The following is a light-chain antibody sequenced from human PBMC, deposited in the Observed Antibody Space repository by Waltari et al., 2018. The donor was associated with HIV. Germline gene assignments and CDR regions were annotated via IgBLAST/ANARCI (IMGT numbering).Light chain of an antibody. CDR3: QQYNNWPRT. V-gene: IGKV3-15*01. Sequence: VMTQSPATVSVSPGERATLSCRASQGISTKLVWYQRKPGQAPRLLISGASTRATGIPARFSGSGSGTDFTLTISSLQSEDSAIYYCQQYNNWPRTFGQGTKVEIK. CDR2: GAS. J-gene: IGKJ1*01. CDR1: QGISTK.